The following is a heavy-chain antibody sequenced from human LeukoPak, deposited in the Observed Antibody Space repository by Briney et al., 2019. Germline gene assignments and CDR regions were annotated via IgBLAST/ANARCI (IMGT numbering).Heavy chain of an antibody. CDR1: RYTFSGHY. J-gene: IGHJ3*02. CDR2: INPNSGGT. V-gene: IGHV1-2*02. CDR3: ARDKWELPLDDAFDI. Sequence: ASVKVSCKSSRYTFSGHYIHWVRQAPGQGLEWMGWINPNSGGTSYAHQFQGRVTMTSDTSISTVYIELTRLTSDDTAVYYCARDKWELPLDDAFDIWGQGTMVTVSS. D-gene: IGHD1-26*01.